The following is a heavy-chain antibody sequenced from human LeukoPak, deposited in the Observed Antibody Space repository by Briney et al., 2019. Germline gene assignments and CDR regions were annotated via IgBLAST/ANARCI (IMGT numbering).Heavy chain of an antibody. V-gene: IGHV1-2*02. D-gene: IGHD3-22*01. CDR2: IDVHTATT. CDR1: RYTPTGLY. CDR3: ARLLEHYYFDASGYYDDDY. Sequence: SVKVSCKPSRYTPTGLYMHWVRQAPGQGHEWMGWIDVHTATTKYSQKFQGRVTMTRETSISEVYMELSRLRSDDTAVYYCARLLEHYYFDASGYYDDDYWGQGRPFTVCS. J-gene: IGHJ4*02.